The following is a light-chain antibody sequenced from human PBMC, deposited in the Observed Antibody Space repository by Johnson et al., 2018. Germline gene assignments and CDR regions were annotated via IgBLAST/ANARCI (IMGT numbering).Light chain of an antibody. CDR1: SSNIGNNY. CDR2: ENN. V-gene: IGLV1-51*02. Sequence: QSVLTQPPSVSAAPGQKVTISCSGSSSNIGNNYVSWYQQLPGTAPKLLIYENNKRPSGIPDRFSGSKSGTSATLGITGLQTGDEADYYCGTRGSSLSAGNFFGTGTKGPVL. J-gene: IGLJ1*01. CDR3: GTRGSSLSAGNF.